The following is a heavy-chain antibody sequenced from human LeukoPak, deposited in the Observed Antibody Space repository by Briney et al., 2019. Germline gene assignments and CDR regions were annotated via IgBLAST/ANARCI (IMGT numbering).Heavy chain of an antibody. Sequence: SETPSLTCTVSGGSISSYYWSWIRQPPGKGLEWIGYIYYSGSTNYNPSLKSRVTISVDTSKNQFSLKLSSVTAADTAVYYCASDTAMATGAFDIWGQGTMVTVSS. CDR1: GGSISSYY. CDR3: ASDTAMATGAFDI. J-gene: IGHJ3*02. V-gene: IGHV4-59*01. D-gene: IGHD5-18*01. CDR2: IYYSGST.